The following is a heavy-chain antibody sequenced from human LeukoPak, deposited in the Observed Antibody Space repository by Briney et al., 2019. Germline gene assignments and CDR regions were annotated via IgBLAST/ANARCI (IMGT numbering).Heavy chain of an antibody. D-gene: IGHD2-2*01. CDR3: ARVKCSSTSCYQFDY. Sequence: PSETLSLTCTVSGGSISSYYWSWIRQPAGKGLEWIGRIYTSGSTNYNPSLKSRVTMSVDTPKNQFSLKLSSVTAADTAVYYCARVKCSSTSCYQFDYWGQGTLVTVPS. V-gene: IGHV4-4*07. CDR2: IYTSGST. J-gene: IGHJ4*02. CDR1: GGSISSYY.